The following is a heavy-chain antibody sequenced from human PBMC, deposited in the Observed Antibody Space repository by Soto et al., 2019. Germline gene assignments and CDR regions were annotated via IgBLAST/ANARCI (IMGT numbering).Heavy chain of an antibody. D-gene: IGHD3-10*01. J-gene: IGHJ6*02. CDR3: ARHAYGSGFYYGMNV. V-gene: IGHV4-59*08. CDR1: GGSITSYY. CDR2: IYYTGST. Sequence: LETQSLTRTVSGGSITSYYWRWILQPPGKGLEWLGYIYYTGSTNYNPSLKSRVTISLDTSKNQFSLKLSSVTAADTAVYYCARHAYGSGFYYGMNVWGQGTTVTVSS.